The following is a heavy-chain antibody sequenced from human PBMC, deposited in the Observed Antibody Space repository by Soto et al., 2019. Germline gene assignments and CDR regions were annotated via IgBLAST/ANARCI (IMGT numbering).Heavy chain of an antibody. CDR1: GFTFSSYA. J-gene: IGHJ4*02. Sequence: GGSLRLSCAASGFTFSSYAMSWVRQAPGKGLEWVSTISGGGGNRYYADSVKGRFTISRDNSKDTLFLQMNSLRAEDTAVYYCATPGGEEPLDYWGQGTLVTVSS. CDR2: ISGGGGNR. D-gene: IGHD1-26*01. CDR3: ATPGGEEPLDY. V-gene: IGHV3-23*01.